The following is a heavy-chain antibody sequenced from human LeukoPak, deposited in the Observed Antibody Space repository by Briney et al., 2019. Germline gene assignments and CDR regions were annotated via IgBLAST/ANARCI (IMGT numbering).Heavy chain of an antibody. J-gene: IGHJ4*02. V-gene: IGHV3-53*04. CDR1: GFTVSSSH. D-gene: IGHD5-18*01. Sequence: GGSLRLSCAASGFTVSSSHMSWVRQAPGKGLEWVSVIYGGGSTYYLDSVKGRFTISRHNSKNTLYLQMNSLRAEDAAVYYCVRLQLWNLDYWGQGDLVTVSS. CDR2: IYGGGST. CDR3: VRLQLWNLDY.